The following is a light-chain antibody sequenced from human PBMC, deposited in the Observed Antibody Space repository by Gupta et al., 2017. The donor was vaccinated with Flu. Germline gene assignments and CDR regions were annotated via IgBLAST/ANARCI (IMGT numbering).Light chain of an antibody. Sequence: DIQMTQFPSILSASVGDRVTITCRASQSISNWLAWYQQKPGKAPKLLICKTSSSESGVPSRFSGSGSGTEFTLTISSLQPDDFATYYCQQENTYPWTFGQGTRVEIK. CDR2: KTS. J-gene: IGKJ1*01. CDR1: QSISNW. CDR3: QQENTYPWT. V-gene: IGKV1-5*03.